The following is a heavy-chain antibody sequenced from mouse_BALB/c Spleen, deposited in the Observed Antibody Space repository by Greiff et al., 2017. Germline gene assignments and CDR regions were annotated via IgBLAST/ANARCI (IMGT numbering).Heavy chain of an antibody. Sequence: EVQLQQSGPGLVKPSQSLSLTCTVTGYSITSDYAWNWIRQFPGNKLGWMGYISYSGSTSYNPSLKSRISITRDTSKNQFFLQLNSVTTEDTATYYCARRNSYVNYAMDYWGQGTSVTVSS. CDR3: ARRNSYVNYAMDY. D-gene: IGHD5-2*01. V-gene: IGHV3-2*02. CDR2: ISYSGST. J-gene: IGHJ4*01. CDR1: GYSITSDYA.